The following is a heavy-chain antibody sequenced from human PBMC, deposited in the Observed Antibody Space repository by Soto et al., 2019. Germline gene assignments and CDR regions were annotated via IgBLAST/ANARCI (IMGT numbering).Heavy chain of an antibody. D-gene: IGHD3-10*01. J-gene: IGHJ5*02. CDR3: ARHSGWDGSGSYLNWFDP. CDR1: GGSISSYY. Sequence: PSETLSLTCTVSGGSISSYYWSWIRQPPGKGLEWVGYIYYSGSTNYNPSLKSRVTISVDTSKNQFSLKLSSVTAADTAVYYCARHSGWDGSGSYLNWFDPWGQGTLVTVSS. V-gene: IGHV4-59*08. CDR2: IYYSGST.